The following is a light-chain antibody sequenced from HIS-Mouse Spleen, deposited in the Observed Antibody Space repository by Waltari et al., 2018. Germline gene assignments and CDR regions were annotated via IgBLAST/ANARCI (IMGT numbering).Light chain of an antibody. CDR1: SSDVGGYNY. J-gene: IGLJ2*01. V-gene: IGLV2-14*03. CDR2: DVS. CDR3: SSYTSSSTVV. Sequence: QSALTQPASVSGSPGQSITIPCTGTSSDVGGYNYVPWYQQHPGKAPQLMIYDVSNRPSGVSNRFSGSKSGNTASLTISGLQAEDEADYYCSSYTSSSTVVFGGGTKLTVL.